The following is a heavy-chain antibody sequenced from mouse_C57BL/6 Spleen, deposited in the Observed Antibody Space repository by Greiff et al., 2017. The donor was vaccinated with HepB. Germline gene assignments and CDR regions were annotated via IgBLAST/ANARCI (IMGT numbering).Heavy chain of an antibody. CDR2: ISSGGSYT. CDR3: ARLYDYSLYYAMDY. J-gene: IGHJ4*01. D-gene: IGHD2-4*01. Sequence: EVQRVESGGDLVKPGGSLKLSCAASGFTFSSYGMSWVRQTPDKRLEWVATISSGGSYTYYPDSVKGRFTISRDNAKNTLYLQMSSLKSEDTAMYYCARLYDYSLYYAMDYWGQGTSVTVSS. CDR1: GFTFSSYG. V-gene: IGHV5-6*01.